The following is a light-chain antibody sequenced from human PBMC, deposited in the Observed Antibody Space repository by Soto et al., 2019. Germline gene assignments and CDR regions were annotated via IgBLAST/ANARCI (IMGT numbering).Light chain of an antibody. J-gene: IGKJ1*01. CDR2: DAS. Sequence: DIQMTQSPSTLSASVGDRVSITCRASQRIGSWLAWYQQKPGKVPKLLIYDASTLISGVPSRFSGTGSGTEFTLSIASLQPDDFATYYCQQYNSYSEAFAQGTKV. V-gene: IGKV1-5*01. CDR1: QRIGSW. CDR3: QQYNSYSEA.